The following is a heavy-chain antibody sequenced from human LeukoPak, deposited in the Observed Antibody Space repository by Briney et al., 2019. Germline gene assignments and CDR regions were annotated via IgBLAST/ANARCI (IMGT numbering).Heavy chain of an antibody. D-gene: IGHD6-13*01. Sequence: GGSLRLSCAASGFTFTNAWMSWVRQAPGKGLEWVGRINSKSDGGTTEYGAPVKGRFTISRDDSKNTLYLQMNSLKAEDTAVYYCTTDAGYNSRWYNWWGRGTLVTVSS. V-gene: IGHV3-15*01. J-gene: IGHJ4*02. CDR1: GFTFTNAW. CDR3: TTDAGYNSRWYNW. CDR2: INSKSDGGTT.